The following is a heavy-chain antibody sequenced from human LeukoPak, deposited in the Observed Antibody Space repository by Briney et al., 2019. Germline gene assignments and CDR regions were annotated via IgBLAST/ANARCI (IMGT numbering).Heavy chain of an antibody. CDR2: ITAFNGNT. CDR1: GFAFSKYN. CDR3: ARDSGERGSGSYLIAY. V-gene: IGHV1-18*04. D-gene: IGHD3-10*01. Sequence: ASVKVSCKASGFAFSKYNIVWVRQAPGQGLEWEVWITAFNGNTNYGQKVQGRITMTTATSTSTSYMELTNLRSDDTAVYYCARDSGERGSGSYLIAYWGQGTLVTVSS. J-gene: IGHJ4*02.